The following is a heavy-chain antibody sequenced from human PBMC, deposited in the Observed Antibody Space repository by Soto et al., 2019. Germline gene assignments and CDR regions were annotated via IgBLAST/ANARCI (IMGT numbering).Heavy chain of an antibody. D-gene: IGHD1-1*01. J-gene: IGHJ4*02. Sequence: EVQLVESGGGLVKPGGSLRLSCAASGFTFTKAWMSWVRQAPGKGLEWVGRSKSRTDDGTTDYAAPVKGRFTISRDDSKNTVYLQMNSLKTEDTCVYYCTTYWRWGQGTLVTISS. V-gene: IGHV3-15*01. CDR2: SKSRTDDGTT. CDR1: GFTFTKAW. CDR3: TTYWR.